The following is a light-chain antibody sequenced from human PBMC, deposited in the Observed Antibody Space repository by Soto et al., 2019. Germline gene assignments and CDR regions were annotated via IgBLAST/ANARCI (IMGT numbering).Light chain of an antibody. CDR1: QSLVDSDGNTF. V-gene: IGKV2-30*01. CDR3: MQGRQWPYT. J-gene: IGKJ2*01. CDR2: KVS. Sequence: DIVMTQSPFSLPVTLGQPASISCRSSQSLVDSDGNTFLNWVQQRPGQCPTRLSHKVSDRDSGVPDRFSGSGSGTDCTLRISRVEAEDLGVYYCMQGRQWPYTFGQGTKREIK.